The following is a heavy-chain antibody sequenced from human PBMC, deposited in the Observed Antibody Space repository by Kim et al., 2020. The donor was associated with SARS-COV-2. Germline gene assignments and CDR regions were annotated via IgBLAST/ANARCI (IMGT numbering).Heavy chain of an antibody. J-gene: IGHJ6*02. D-gene: IGHD4-17*01. CDR3: ARVSGGVYGGNPLYYYGMDV. CDR2: IYYSGST. Sequence: SETLSLTCTVSGGSISSYYWSWIRQPPGKGLEWIGYIYYSGSTNYNPSLKSRVTISVDTSKNQFSLKLSSVTAADTAVYYCARVSGGVYGGNPLYYYGMDVWGQGTTVTVSS. V-gene: IGHV4-59*01. CDR1: GGSISSYY.